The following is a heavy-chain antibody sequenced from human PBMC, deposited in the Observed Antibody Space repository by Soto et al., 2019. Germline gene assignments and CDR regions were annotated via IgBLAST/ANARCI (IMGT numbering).Heavy chain of an antibody. CDR3: ARVVRRNKVVTRYYYGMDV. CDR2: INPNSGGT. Sequence: ASVKVSCKASGYTFTGYYMHWVGQAPGQGREWMGWINPNSGGTNYAQKFQGRVTMTRDTSISTAYMELSRLRSDDTAVYYCARVVRRNKVVTRYYYGMDVWGQGTTVTVSS. CDR1: GYTFTGYY. V-gene: IGHV1-2*02. J-gene: IGHJ6*02. D-gene: IGHD2-21*02.